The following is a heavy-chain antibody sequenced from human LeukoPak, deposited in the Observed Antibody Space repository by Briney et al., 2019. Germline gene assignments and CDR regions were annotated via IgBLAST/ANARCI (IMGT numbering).Heavy chain of an antibody. J-gene: IGHJ4*02. V-gene: IGHV3-23*01. CDR3: AKAIGYCSSTSCYYPGVDY. D-gene: IGHD2-2*01. CDR1: GFXFSSYA. Sequence: GGSLRLSCAASGFXFSSYAISWVRQAPGKGLEWVSAISGSGGSTYYADSVKGRFTISRDNSKNTLYLQMNSLRAEDTAVYYCAKAIGYCSSTSCYYPGVDYWGQGTLVTVSS. CDR2: ISGSGGST.